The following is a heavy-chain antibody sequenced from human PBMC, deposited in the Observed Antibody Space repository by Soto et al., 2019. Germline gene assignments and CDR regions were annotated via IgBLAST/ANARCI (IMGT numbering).Heavy chain of an antibody. Sequence: ASVKVSCKAPGGTFSSYAISWVRQAPGQGLEWMGGIIPIFGTANYAQKFQGRVTITADESTSTAYMELSSLRSEDTAVYYCARSWGNYYYYYYGMDVWGQGTTVTVSS. CDR2: IIPIFGTA. CDR3: ARSWGNYYYYYYGMDV. V-gene: IGHV1-69*13. D-gene: IGHD3-16*01. J-gene: IGHJ6*02. CDR1: GGTFSSYA.